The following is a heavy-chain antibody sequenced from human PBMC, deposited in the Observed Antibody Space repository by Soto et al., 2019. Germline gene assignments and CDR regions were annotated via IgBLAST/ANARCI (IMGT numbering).Heavy chain of an antibody. CDR2: ISHSGRT. CDR3: ATQTYSYNWHH. Sequence: SETLSLTCGVSSGSISSRNWWSWVRQPPGKGLEWIGEISHSGRTNYNPSLESRVTMSVDKSRNQFHLKLNFVTAADTAVYYCATQTYSYNWHHWGQGTLVTVSS. V-gene: IGHV4-4*02. D-gene: IGHD1-1*01. J-gene: IGHJ5*02. CDR1: SGSISSRNW.